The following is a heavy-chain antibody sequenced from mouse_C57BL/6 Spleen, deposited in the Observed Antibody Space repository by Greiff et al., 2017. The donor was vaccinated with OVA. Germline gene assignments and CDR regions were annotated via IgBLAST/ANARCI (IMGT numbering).Heavy chain of an antibody. Sequence: EVQLVESGAELVKPGASVKLSCTASGFNIKDYYMHWVKQRTEQGLEWIGRIDPEDGETKYAPKFQGKATITADTSSNTAYLQLSSLTSEDTAVYYCALNYYGSSYNWYFDVWGTGTTVTVSS. J-gene: IGHJ1*03. V-gene: IGHV14-2*01. CDR3: ALNYYGSSYNWYFDV. D-gene: IGHD1-1*01. CDR1: GFNIKDYY. CDR2: IDPEDGET.